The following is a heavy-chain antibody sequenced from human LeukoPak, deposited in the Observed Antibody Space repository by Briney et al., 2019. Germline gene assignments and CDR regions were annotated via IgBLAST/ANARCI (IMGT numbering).Heavy chain of an antibody. J-gene: IGHJ6*03. CDR3: ARDGTPNYRSGGVYMDV. V-gene: IGHV3-48*03. Sequence: GGSLRLSCVASGFTFSSYEMNWVRQAPGKGLEWLSYITISDSTTHYADSVKGRFTISRDDAQNSLYLQMISLRVEDTAVYYCARDGTPNYRSGGVYMDVWGKGTTVTISS. CDR1: GFTFSSYE. D-gene: IGHD6-25*01. CDR2: ITISDSTT.